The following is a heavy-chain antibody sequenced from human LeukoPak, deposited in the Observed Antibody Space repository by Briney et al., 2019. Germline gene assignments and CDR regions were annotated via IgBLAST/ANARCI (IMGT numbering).Heavy chain of an antibody. CDR2: INHISGAT. J-gene: IGHJ4*02. V-gene: IGHV1-2*06. CDR3: ATDGVAAHKRGY. CDR1: GYAFTDYY. Sequence: ASVKVSCKASGYAFTDYYMHWVRQAPGQGLEWMGRINHISGATNYAQKFQGRVTMTSDTPISTAFMELSSLRSDDTAVYYCATDGVAAHKRGYWGQGTLVTVSS. D-gene: IGHD6-6*01.